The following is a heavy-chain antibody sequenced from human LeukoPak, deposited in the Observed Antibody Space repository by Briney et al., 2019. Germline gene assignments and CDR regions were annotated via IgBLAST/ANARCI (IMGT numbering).Heavy chain of an antibody. J-gene: IGHJ4*02. CDR3: ARDGAFRSTDY. V-gene: IGHV4-30-2*01. CDR2: IYHSGST. CDR1: GGSISSGGYY. Sequence: PSQTLSLTCTVSGGSISSGGYYWSWIRQPPGKGLEWIGYIYHSGSTYYNPSLKSRVTISVDRSKNQFSLKLSSVTAADTAVYYCARDGAFRSTDYWGQGTLVTVSS. D-gene: IGHD2-2*01.